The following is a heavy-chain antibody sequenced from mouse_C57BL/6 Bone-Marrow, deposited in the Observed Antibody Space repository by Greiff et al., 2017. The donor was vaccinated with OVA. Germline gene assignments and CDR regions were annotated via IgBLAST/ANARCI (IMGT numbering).Heavy chain of an antibody. CDR2: IYPRDGST. J-gene: IGHJ1*03. CDR1: GYTFTDHT. V-gene: IGHV1-78*01. Sequence: QVQLQQSDAELVKPGASVKISCKVSGYTFTDHTIHWMKQRPEQGLEWIGYIYPRDGSTKYNEKFKGKATLTADKSSSTAYMQLNSLTSEDSAVYFCARGPYYGSSYWYFDVWGTGTTVTVSA. CDR3: ARGPYYGSSYWYFDV. D-gene: IGHD1-1*01.